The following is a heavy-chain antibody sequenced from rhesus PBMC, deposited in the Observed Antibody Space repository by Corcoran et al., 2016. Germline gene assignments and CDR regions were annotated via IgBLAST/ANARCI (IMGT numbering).Heavy chain of an antibody. CDR3: ARSLRTSVYSGSWNDRWFDY. CDR2: INGNSGST. D-gene: IGHD6-25*01. J-gene: IGHJ4*01. CDR1: GGSFSSYW. Sequence: QVQLQESGPGLVKPSETLSLTCAVSGGSFSSYWWSWIRQPPGKGLEWIGEINGNSGSTNYNPSLKSRVPISKDASKNQFSLTLSSVTAADTAVYYCARSLRTSVYSGSWNDRWFDYWGQGVLVTVSS. V-gene: IGHV4-80*01.